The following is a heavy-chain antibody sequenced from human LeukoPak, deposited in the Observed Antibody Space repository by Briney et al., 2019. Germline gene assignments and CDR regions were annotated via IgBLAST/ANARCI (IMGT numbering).Heavy chain of an antibody. J-gene: IGHJ4*02. CDR3: ARSGRVSLLDY. D-gene: IGHD1-26*01. Sequence: PSETLSLTCIVSGDSISSPYWGWIRHPQGHGMEWKGYVYYSGSTNYNPSLKSRVTISVDTSKKQFTLQRSSVTAADTAVYYCARSGRVSLLDYWGQGTLVTVSS. V-gene: IGHV4-59*11. CDR1: GDSISSPY. CDR2: VYYSGST.